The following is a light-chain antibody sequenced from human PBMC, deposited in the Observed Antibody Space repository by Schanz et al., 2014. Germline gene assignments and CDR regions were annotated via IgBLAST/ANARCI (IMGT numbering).Light chain of an antibody. CDR2: DVS. CDR1: SSDVGGTNY. J-gene: IGLJ3*02. Sequence: QSALTQPASVSGSPGQSITISCTGTSSDVGGTNYVSWYQQHPGKVPKLMIYDVSNRPSGVRDRFSGSKSGNTASLTISGLQAEDEGDYYCQSYDSSLSGWVFGGGTKLTVL. CDR3: QSYDSSLSGWV. V-gene: IGLV2-14*01.